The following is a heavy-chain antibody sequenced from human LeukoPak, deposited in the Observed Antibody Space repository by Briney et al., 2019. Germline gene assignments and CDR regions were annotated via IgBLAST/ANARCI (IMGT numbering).Heavy chain of an antibody. CDR3: AREEITGTTHRLLDY. D-gene: IGHD1-20*01. CDR2: IWYDGSNK. V-gene: IGHV3-33*01. CDR1: GFTFSSYG. J-gene: IGHJ4*02. Sequence: HPGGSLRLSCAASGFTFSSYGMHWVRQAPGKGLEWVAVIWYDGSNKYYADSVKGRFTISRDNSKNTLYLQMNSLRAEDTAVYYCAREEITGTTHRLLDYGGQGTLVTVSS.